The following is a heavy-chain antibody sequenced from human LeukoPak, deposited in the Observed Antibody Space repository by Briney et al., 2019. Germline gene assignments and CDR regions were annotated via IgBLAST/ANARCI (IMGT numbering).Heavy chain of an antibody. D-gene: IGHD3-22*01. CDR2: ISGSGGST. Sequence: GSLRLSCAASGFTFSSYAMSWVRQAPGKGLEWVSAISGSGGSTYYADSVKGRFTTSRDNSKNTLYLQMNSLRAEDTAVYYCAKDFGDWYDSSGYYYYFDYWGQGTLVTVSS. CDR1: GFTFSSYA. J-gene: IGHJ4*02. V-gene: IGHV3-23*01. CDR3: AKDFGDWYDSSGYYYYFDY.